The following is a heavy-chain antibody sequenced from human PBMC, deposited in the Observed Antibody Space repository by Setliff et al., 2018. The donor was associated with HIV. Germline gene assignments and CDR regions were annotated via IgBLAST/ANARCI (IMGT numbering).Heavy chain of an antibody. V-gene: IGHV4-4*09. CDR2: IYTSGST. CDR1: GGSISSYY. CDR3: ASSGSGSYINWFGP. J-gene: IGHJ5*02. Sequence: SETLSLTCTVSGGSISSYYWSWIRQPPGKGLEWIGYIYTSGSTNYNPSLKSRVTMSLDTSKNQFSLKLNSVHLQMTSLRAEDTAVYYCASSGSGSYINWFGPWGQGTLVTVSS. D-gene: IGHD3-10*01.